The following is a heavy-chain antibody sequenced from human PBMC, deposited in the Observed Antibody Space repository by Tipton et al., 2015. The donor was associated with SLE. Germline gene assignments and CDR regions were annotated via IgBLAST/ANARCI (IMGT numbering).Heavy chain of an antibody. J-gene: IGHJ6*02. CDR3: ARGPRVPGANGVYYYGMDV. CDR1: GGSISSGSYY. CDR2: INHSGST. Sequence: TLSLTCTVSGGSISSGSYYWSWIRQPPGKALEWIGEINHSGSTNYNPSLKSRVTISVDTSKNQFSLKVRSVTAADTAVYYCARGPRVPGANGVYYYGMDVWGQGTTVTVSS. V-gene: IGHV4-39*07. D-gene: IGHD1-26*01.